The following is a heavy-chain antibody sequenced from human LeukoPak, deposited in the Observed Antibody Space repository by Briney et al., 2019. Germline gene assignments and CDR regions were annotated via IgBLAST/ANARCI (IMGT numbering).Heavy chain of an antibody. CDR3: ARDRSLSVAGTFDF. CDR1: GFTFSNYR. Sequence: PGGSLRLTCTGSGFTFSNYRMNWVRQAPGKGLEWISYSNAAGSPVSYAESVRGRFTISRDNAKNSLYLEMNSLRDDDTAVYYCARDRSLSVAGTFDFWGQGSLVTVSS. D-gene: IGHD6-19*01. J-gene: IGHJ4*02. V-gene: IGHV3-48*02. CDR2: SNAAGSPV.